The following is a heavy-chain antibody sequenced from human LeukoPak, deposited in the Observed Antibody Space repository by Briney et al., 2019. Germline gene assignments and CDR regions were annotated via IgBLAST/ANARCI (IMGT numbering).Heavy chain of an antibody. Sequence: GGSLRLSCAASGFTFSSYAMHWVRQAPGKGLEWVAVISYDGSNKYYADSVKGRFTISRDNSKNTLYLQMNSLRAEDTAVYYCAKSSYDILTGYYPLEDSWGQGTLVTVSS. J-gene: IGHJ4*02. CDR1: GFTFSSYA. CDR3: AKSSYDILTGYYPLEDS. CDR2: ISYDGSNK. V-gene: IGHV3-30*04. D-gene: IGHD3-9*01.